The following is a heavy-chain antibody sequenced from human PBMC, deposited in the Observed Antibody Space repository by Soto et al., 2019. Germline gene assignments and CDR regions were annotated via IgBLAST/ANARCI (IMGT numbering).Heavy chain of an antibody. D-gene: IGHD1-26*01. V-gene: IGHV1-8*01. Sequence: QVHLVQSGAEVKKPGASVKVSCKASGYTFTTYEINWVRQAIGQGLEWMGWMNPNSGNTGYAQKFQGRVTMTSNTSISTAYMELSSLRSEDTAVYYCARAVRRYSGSWFDPWGQGTLVTVSS. CDR2: MNPNSGNT. CDR3: ARAVRRYSGSWFDP. J-gene: IGHJ5*02. CDR1: GYTFTTYE.